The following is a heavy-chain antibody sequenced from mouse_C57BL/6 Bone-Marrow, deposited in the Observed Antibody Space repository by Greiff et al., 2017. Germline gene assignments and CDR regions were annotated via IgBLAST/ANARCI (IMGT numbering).Heavy chain of an antibody. CDR1: GYTFTGYW. CDR3: ASRRGSSFVFLWFAY. V-gene: IGHV1-9*01. D-gene: IGHD1-1*01. CDR2: ILPGSGST. J-gene: IGHJ3*01. Sequence: LVESGAELMKPGASVKLSCKATGYTFTGYWIEWVKQRPGHGLEWIGEILPGSGSTNYNEKFKGKATFTADTSSNTAYMQLSSLTTEDSAIYYCASRRGSSFVFLWFAYWGQGTLVTVSA.